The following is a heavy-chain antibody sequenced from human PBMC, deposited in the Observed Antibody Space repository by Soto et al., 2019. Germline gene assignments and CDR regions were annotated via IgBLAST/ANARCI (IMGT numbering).Heavy chain of an antibody. V-gene: IGHV4-34*01. J-gene: IGHJ6*02. D-gene: IGHD2-21*02. Sequence: QVQLQQWGAGLLKPSETLSLTCAVYGGSFRGYYWSWIRQPPGKGLEWIGEINHRGSTNYDPSGKSRVTLSVDTSKNQYSLMLNSVTAADPAVYYCASGSRVTIPAASGRDYYYHGLDVWGQATAFTVSS. CDR2: INHRGST. CDR1: GGSFRGYY. CDR3: ASGSRVTIPAASGRDYYYHGLDV.